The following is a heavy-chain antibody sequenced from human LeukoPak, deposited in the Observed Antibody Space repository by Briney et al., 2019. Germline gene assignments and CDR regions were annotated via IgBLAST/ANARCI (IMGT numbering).Heavy chain of an antibody. CDR3: ASADYDMAFDI. CDR2: IYYSGST. V-gene: IGHV4-31*03. CDR1: GGSISSGGYY. D-gene: IGHD3-9*01. J-gene: IGHJ3*02. Sequence: SETLSLTCTVSGGSISSGGYYWSWIRQHPGKGLEWIGYIYYSGSTDYNPSLKSRFTMSVDTSKNQFSLKLSSVTAADTAVYYCASADYDMAFDIWGQGTMVTVSS.